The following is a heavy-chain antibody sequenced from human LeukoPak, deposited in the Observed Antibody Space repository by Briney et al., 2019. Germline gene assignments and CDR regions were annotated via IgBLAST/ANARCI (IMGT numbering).Heavy chain of an antibody. Sequence: PGGSLRLSCAASGFTFSSYAMSWVRQAPGKGLEWVSAISGSGGSTYYADSVKGRFTISRGNSKNTLYLQMNSLRAEDTAVYYCAKHLYSSRGPYYYYGMDVWGQGTTVTVSS. J-gene: IGHJ6*02. D-gene: IGHD6-13*01. CDR1: GFTFSSYA. CDR3: AKHLYSSRGPYYYYGMDV. V-gene: IGHV3-23*01. CDR2: ISGSGGST.